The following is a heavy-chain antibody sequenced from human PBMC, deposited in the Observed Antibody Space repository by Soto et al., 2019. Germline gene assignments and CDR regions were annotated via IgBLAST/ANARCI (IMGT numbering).Heavy chain of an antibody. Sequence: ASVKVSCKASGGTFSSYAISWVRQAPGQGLEWMGGIIPIFGTANYAQKFQGRVTITADESTSTAYMELSSLRSEATDAYYRARGVGLLGEYFFVGGGQGSRVTVSS. CDR1: GGTFSSYA. V-gene: IGHV1-69*13. D-gene: IGHD3-16*01. CDR2: IIPIFGTA. CDR3: ARGVGLLGEYFFVG. J-gene: IGHJ4*02.